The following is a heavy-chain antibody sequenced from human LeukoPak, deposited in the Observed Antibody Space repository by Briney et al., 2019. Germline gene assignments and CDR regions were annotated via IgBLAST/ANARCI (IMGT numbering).Heavy chain of an antibody. V-gene: IGHV1-2*02. J-gene: IGHJ5*02. CDR2: INPNSGGT. D-gene: IGHD3-22*01. Sequence: ASVKVSCKASGYTFTGYYMHWVRQAPGQGLEWMGWINPNSGGTNYAQKFQGRVSMTRDTSISTAYMELSSLRSADTAVYYCASEATMIRDRSFDPWAQGTLVTVPS. CDR1: GYTFTGYY. CDR3: ASEATMIRDRSFDP.